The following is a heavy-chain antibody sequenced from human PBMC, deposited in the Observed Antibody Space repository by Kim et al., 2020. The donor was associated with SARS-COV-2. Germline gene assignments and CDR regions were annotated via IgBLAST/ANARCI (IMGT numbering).Heavy chain of an antibody. D-gene: IGHD6-19*01. V-gene: IGHV4-59*01. CDR3: ARLYSSGWCLDY. J-gene: IGHJ4*02. CDR1: GASISSYY. CDR2: SYYSGST. Sequence: SETLSLTCSVSGASISSYYWSWIRQPPGKGLEWIGYSYYSGSTNYNPSLKSRVTMSVDTSKNQFSLLLSSVTAADTAVYYCARLYSSGWCLDYWAREPWSPSPQ.